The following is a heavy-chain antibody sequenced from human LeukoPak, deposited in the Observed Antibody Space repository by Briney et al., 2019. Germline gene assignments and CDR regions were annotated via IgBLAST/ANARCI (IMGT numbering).Heavy chain of an antibody. J-gene: IGHJ4*02. CDR2: INPKSGGR. D-gene: IGHD2-2*01. CDR1: GGTFSSSA. CDR3: ATGERLVPAAMWFDY. Sequence: GASVTVSCKTSGGTFSSSAITWVRQAPGQGLEWMGWINPKSGGRSYAQRFQGRVTMTRDTSISTAYMELSRLSSDDTAVYYCATGERLVPAAMWFDYWGQGTLVTVSS. V-gene: IGHV1-2*02.